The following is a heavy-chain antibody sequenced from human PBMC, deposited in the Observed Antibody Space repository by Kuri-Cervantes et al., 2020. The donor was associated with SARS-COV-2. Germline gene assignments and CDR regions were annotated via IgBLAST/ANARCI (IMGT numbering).Heavy chain of an antibody. Sequence: GESLKISCAASGFTFSSYGMHWVRQAPGKGLEWVAVIWYDGSNKYYADSAKGRFTISRDNSKNTLYLQMNSLRAEDTAVYYCAREGYYYGSGNDYWGQGTLVTVSS. CDR2: IWYDGSNK. J-gene: IGHJ4*02. V-gene: IGHV3-33*01. D-gene: IGHD3-10*01. CDR1: GFTFSSYG. CDR3: AREGYYYGSGNDY.